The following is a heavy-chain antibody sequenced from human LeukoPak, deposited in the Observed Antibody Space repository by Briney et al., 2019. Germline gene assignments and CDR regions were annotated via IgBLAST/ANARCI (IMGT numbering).Heavy chain of an antibody. CDR1: GFTFTDYY. J-gene: IGHJ3*01. CDR3: ARDVAADRTNALDL. D-gene: IGHD2-15*01. Sequence: GASVTVSCKASGFTFTDYYMHWVRQAPGQGLEWMGYIYPKSRDTNYEQNFQGRVTMTSDTSMSTVYMELTGLRSDDTAVYYCARDVAADRTNALDLWGQGTMVTVSS. V-gene: IGHV1-2*02. CDR2: IYPKSRDT.